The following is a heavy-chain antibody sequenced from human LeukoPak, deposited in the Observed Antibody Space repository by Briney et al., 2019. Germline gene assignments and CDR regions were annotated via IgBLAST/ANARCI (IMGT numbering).Heavy chain of an antibody. Sequence: PSETLSLTCTVSGGSISSYYWSWIRQPPGKGLEWIGYIYYSGSTNYNPSLKSRVTTSVDTPKNQFSLKLSSVTAADTAVYYCARTGYYYYMDVWGKGTTVTVSS. V-gene: IGHV4-59*01. CDR2: IYYSGST. J-gene: IGHJ6*03. CDR1: GGSISSYY. CDR3: ARTGYYYYMDV.